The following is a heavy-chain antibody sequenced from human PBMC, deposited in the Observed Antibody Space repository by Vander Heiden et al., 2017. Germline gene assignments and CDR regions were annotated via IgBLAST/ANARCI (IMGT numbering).Heavy chain of an antibody. V-gene: IGHV1-8*01. Sequence: QVQLVQSGAEVKKPGASVKVSCKASGNTFTTYDINWVRQATGQGLEWMAWVNPHIGSTGYEQKFQGRLTVAWNTSVSTAYMELSSLRSEDAAVYFCATVPAGKSRGWYCDYWGQGAQGTVSS. CDR2: VNPHIGST. D-gene: IGHD6-19*01. CDR1: GNTFTTYD. CDR3: ATVPAGKSRGWYCDY. J-gene: IGHJ4*02.